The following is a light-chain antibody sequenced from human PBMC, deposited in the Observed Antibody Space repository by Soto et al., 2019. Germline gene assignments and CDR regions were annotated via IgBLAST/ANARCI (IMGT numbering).Light chain of an antibody. V-gene: IGLV2-23*02. CDR3: CSYVGSSTFEWV. CDR1: SSDVGIYNL. J-gene: IGLJ3*02. CDR2: EVS. Sequence: QSALTQPASVSGSPGQSITISCTGTSSDVGIYNLVSWYQQHPGKAPKLMIYEVSKRPSGVSNRFSGSKSGNTASLTISGLQAEDEADYYCCSYVGSSTFEWVFGGGTKLTVL.